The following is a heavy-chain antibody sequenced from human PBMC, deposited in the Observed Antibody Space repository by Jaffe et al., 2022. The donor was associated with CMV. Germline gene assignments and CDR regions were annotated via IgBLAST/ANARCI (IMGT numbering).Heavy chain of an antibody. CDR1: GFTFSSYE. CDR3: ARALRYFDWGWFDP. D-gene: IGHD3-9*01. J-gene: IGHJ5*02. Sequence: EVQLVESGGGLVQPGGSLRLSCAASGFTFSSYEMNWVRQAPGKGLEWVSYISSSGSTIYYADSVKGRFTISRDNAKNSLYLQMNSLRAEDTAVYYCARALRYFDWGWFDPWGQGTLVTVSS. V-gene: IGHV3-48*03. CDR2: ISSSGSTI.